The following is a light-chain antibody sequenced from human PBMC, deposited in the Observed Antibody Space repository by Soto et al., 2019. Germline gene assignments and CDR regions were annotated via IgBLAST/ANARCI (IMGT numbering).Light chain of an antibody. CDR1: SSDVGGYNY. J-gene: IGLJ1*01. Sequence: QSALTQPRSVSGSPGQSVTISCTGTSSDVGGYNYVSWYQQHPGKAPKLMIYDVSKRPSGVPDRFSGSKSGKTVSLIISGLQAEDEADYYCCSYAGRYTYVFGTGTKVTVL. CDR3: CSYAGRYTYV. CDR2: DVS. V-gene: IGLV2-11*01.